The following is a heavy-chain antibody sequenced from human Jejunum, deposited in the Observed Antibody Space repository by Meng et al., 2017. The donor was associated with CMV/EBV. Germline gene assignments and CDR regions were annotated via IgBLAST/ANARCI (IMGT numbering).Heavy chain of an antibody. CDR1: GYTFSRYS. J-gene: IGHJ5*02. V-gene: IGHV7-4-1*02. CDR3: ARDRGSSGWSNWFDP. CDR2: INTDTGKP. D-gene: IGHD6-13*01. Sequence: QVQLVQSGSELKKPGASVKVSCEASGYTFSRYSMHWVRQAPGQGLEWMGWINTDTGKPTYAQGFTGRFVFSLDTSVRTAYLQISSLKAEDTAVYYCARDRGSSGWSNWFDPWGQGNLVTVSS.